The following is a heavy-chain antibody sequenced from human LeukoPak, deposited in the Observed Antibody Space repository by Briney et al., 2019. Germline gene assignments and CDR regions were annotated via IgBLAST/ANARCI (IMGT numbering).Heavy chain of an antibody. J-gene: IGHJ4*02. CDR1: GFTFSDYY. V-gene: IGHV3-11*01. Sequence: GGSLRLSCAASGFTFSDYYMSWIRQAPGKGLEWVSYISSSGSTIYYADSVKGRFTISRDNAKNSLYLQMNSLRAEDTAVYYCARALKYDSSGYYTYYFDYWGQGTLVTVSS. D-gene: IGHD3-22*01. CDR3: ARALKYDSSGYYTYYFDY. CDR2: ISSSGSTI.